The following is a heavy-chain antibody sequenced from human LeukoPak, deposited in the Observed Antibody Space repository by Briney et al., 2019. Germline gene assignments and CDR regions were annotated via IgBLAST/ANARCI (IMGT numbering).Heavy chain of an antibody. CDR3: ARGDPDISFGVAGEAFDI. V-gene: IGHV3-21*01. CDR2: ISSSSSYI. CDR1: GFTFSSYS. D-gene: IGHD3-3*01. Sequence: TGGSLRLSWAASGFTFSSYSMNWVRQAPGRGLEWVSSISSSSSYIYYADSMKGRFTISRDNAKKSLYLQMNSLRAEDTAVYYCARGDPDISFGVAGEAFDIWGQGTMVTVSS. J-gene: IGHJ3*02.